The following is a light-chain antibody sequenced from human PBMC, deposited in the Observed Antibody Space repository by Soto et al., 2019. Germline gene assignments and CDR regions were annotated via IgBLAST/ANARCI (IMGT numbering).Light chain of an antibody. CDR2: EGS. CDR3: CLYAASSTRV. CDR1: SSDVGSYNL. V-gene: IGLV2-23*01. J-gene: IGLJ2*01. Sequence: QSALTQPASVSGSPGQSINISCTGTSSDVGSYNLVSWYQQHPGKAPKLMIYEGSKRPSGVSNRFSGSKSGNTASLTISGLQAEDEADYYCCLYAASSTRVFGGGTKLTVL.